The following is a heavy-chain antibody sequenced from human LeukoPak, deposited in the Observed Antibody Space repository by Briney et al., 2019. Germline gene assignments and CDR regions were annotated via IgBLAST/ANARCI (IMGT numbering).Heavy chain of an antibody. CDR1: GYCFANYW. J-gene: IGHJ4*02. CDR2: IYPGDSDT. Sequence: GESLKICGKCPGYCFANYWIGWVRQMPGKGLEWMGIIYPGDSDTRYSPSFQVQVTISADKPICTAYLQWSSLKASDTAMYYCARSYSGEYWGQGTLVTVLS. V-gene: IGHV5-51*04. D-gene: IGHD1-26*01. CDR3: ARSYSGEY.